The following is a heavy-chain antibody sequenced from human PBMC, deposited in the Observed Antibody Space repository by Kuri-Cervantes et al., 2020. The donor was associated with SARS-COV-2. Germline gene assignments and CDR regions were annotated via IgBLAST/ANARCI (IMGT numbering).Heavy chain of an antibody. CDR1: GYTFTSYG. CDR2: ISAYNGNT. CDR3: ARGHIVVVPAAILLGGMDV. V-gene: IGHV1-18*01. J-gene: IGHJ6*02. Sequence: ASVKVSCKASGYTFTSYGISWVRQAPGQGLEWMGWISAYNGNTNYAQKLQGRVTMTRDTSTSTVYMELSSLRSEDTAVYYCARGHIVVVPAAILLGGMDVWGQGTTVTVSS. D-gene: IGHD2-2*01.